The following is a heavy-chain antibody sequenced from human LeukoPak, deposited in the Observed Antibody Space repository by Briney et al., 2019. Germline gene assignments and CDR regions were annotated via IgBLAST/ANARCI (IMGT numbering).Heavy chain of an antibody. CDR2: FDPEDGET. V-gene: IGHV1-24*01. Sequence: ASVKVSCKVSGYTLTELPMHWVRQAPGKGLEWMGGFDPEDGETIYAQKFQGRVTMTEDTSTDTAYMELSSLRSEDTAVYYCATRSEAVADPNDAFDIWGQGTMVTVSS. CDR1: GYTLTELP. D-gene: IGHD6-19*01. CDR3: ATRSEAVADPNDAFDI. J-gene: IGHJ3*02.